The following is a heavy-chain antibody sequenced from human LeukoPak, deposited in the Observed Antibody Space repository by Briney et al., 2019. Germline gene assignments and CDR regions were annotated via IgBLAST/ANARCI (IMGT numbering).Heavy chain of an antibody. CDR1: GYSFTSYW. V-gene: IGHV5-51*01. Sequence: GESLKISCKGSGYSFTSYWIGWVRQMPGKGLQCMGVIFPGDSDTRYSPSFQGQVTISADKSFSTAYLQWSSLKASDTAMYYCARGLDGSGFLLDYWGQGNLVTVSS. CDR3: ARGLDGSGFLLDY. J-gene: IGHJ4*02. D-gene: IGHD3-10*01. CDR2: IFPGDSDT.